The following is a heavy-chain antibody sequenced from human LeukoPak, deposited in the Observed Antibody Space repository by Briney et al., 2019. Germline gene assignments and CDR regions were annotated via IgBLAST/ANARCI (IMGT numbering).Heavy chain of an antibody. CDR2: MNPNSGNT. CDR3: ARDYGGNSGWFDP. D-gene: IGHD4-23*01. V-gene: IGHV1-8*01. Sequence: ASVKISCKASGYTFTSYDLNWVRQATGQGLEWIGWMNPNSGNTGYAQKFQGRVTLTRSTSISTTYMELRSLTSEDTAVYYCARDYGGNSGWFDPWGQGTLVTVSS. CDR1: GYTFTSYD. J-gene: IGHJ5*02.